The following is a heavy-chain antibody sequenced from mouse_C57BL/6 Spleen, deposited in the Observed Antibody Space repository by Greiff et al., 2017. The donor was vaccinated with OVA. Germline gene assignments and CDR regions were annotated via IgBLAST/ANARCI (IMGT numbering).Heavy chain of an antibody. V-gene: IGHV1-15*01. D-gene: IGHD2-4*01. CDR1: GYTFTDYD. CDR3: TTIYYDYDPFDY. CDR2: IDPETGGT. Sequence: VKLQESGAELVRPGASVTLSCKASGYTFTDYDMHWVKQTPVHGLEWIGAIDPETGGTAYNQKFKGKAILTADKSSSTAYMELRSLTSEDSAVYYCTTIYYDYDPFDYWGQGTTLTVSS. J-gene: IGHJ2*01.